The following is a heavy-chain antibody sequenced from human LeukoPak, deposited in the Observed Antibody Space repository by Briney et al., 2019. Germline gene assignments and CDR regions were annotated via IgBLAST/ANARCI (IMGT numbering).Heavy chain of an antibody. V-gene: IGHV3-7*01. Sequence: GGSLRLSCAASGFTLSSYWMSWVRQAPGKGLEWVANIKQDGSAIYYVDSVKGRFAISRDNAKNSLYLQMNSLRAEDTAVYYCARCGVGVAAAAANCWGQGTLLTVSS. J-gene: IGHJ4*02. D-gene: IGHD6-13*01. CDR1: GFTLSSYW. CDR3: ARCGVGVAAAAANC. CDR2: IKQDGSAI.